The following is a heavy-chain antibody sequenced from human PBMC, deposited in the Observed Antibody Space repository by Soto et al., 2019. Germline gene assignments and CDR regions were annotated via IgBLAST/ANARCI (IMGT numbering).Heavy chain of an antibody. V-gene: IGHV3-23*01. J-gene: IGHJ5*02. CDR2: ISGSGGST. CDR1: GFTFSSYA. D-gene: IGHD2-15*01. CDR3: AKDKLAVVTTNWFDP. Sequence: GSLRLSCAASGFTFSSYAMSWVRQAPGKGLEWVSAISGSGGSTYYADSVKGRFTISRDNSKNTLYLQMNSLRAEDTAVYYCAKDKLAVVTTNWFDPWGQGTLVTVSS.